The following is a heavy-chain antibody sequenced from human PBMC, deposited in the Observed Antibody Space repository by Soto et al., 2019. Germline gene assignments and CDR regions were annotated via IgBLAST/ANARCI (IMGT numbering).Heavy chain of an antibody. J-gene: IGHJ4*02. V-gene: IGHV3-64*04. CDR2: ISINGGST. D-gene: IGHD3-22*01. CDR1: GFTFSSYA. Sequence: PGGSMRLSCSASGFTFSSYAMHWVRQAPGKGLEYVSSISINGGSTHYADSVKGRFTISRDNSRNTLFLQMNSLRAEDTAVYYCARDYYKYYDSSGYYRSPAYWGQGTLVTVSS. CDR3: ARDYYKYYDSSGYYRSPAY.